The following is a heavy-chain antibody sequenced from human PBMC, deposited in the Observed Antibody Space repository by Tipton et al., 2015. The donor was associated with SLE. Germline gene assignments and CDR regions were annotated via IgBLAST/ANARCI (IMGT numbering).Heavy chain of an antibody. CDR2: IYNSGST. CDR3: ARFNTVPR. J-gene: IGHJ4*02. Sequence: TLSLTCAVSGYSISSGYYWGWIRQPPGKGLEWIGSIYNSGSTYYNPSLMSRVTISVDTSKNQFSLKLSSVTAADTAVYYCARFNTVPRWGQGTLVTVSS. D-gene: IGHD4-11*01. CDR1: GYSISSGYY. V-gene: IGHV4-38-2*01.